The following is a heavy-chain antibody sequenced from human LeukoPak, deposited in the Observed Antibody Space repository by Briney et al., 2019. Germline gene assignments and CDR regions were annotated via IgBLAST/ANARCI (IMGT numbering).Heavy chain of an antibody. V-gene: IGHV4-34*01. Sequence: PSETLSLTCAVYGGSFSGYYWSWIRHPPGKGLERIGEINHSGSTNYNPSLKSRVTISVDTSKNQFSLNLSSVTAADTAVYYCARVGSGYSYEIDYWGQGTLVTVSS. CDR3: ARVGSGYSYEIDY. D-gene: IGHD5-18*01. CDR1: GGSFSGYY. J-gene: IGHJ4*02. CDR2: INHSGST.